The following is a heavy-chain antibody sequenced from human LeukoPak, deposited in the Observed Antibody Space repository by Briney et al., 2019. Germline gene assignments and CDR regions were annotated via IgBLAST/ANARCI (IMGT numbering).Heavy chain of an antibody. CDR2: IDSAVDT. D-gene: IGHD1-26*01. CDR1: GFSFNNYD. J-gene: IGHJ6*02. Sequence: GGSLRLSCAASGFSFNNYDIHWVRQASGKGLEWVSAIDSAVDTYYPGSVKGRFIISRENAKNSLYLQMNSLRAEDTAVYYCARDRYSGYYYYYYGMDVWGQGTTVTVSS. CDR3: ARDRYSGYYYYYYGMDV. V-gene: IGHV3-13*01.